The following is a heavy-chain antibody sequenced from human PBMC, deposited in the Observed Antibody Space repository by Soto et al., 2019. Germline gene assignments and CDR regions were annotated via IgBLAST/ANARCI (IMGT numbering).Heavy chain of an antibody. D-gene: IGHD6-19*01. CDR2: VSHDGRNT. V-gene: IGHV3-30*18. Sequence: VQLVESGGGVVQPGRSLRLSCAASGFTFSDYAMHWVRQAPGKGLEWLAVVSHDGRNTHYAYSVKGRFTISRDSSKNTVSLEMTSLRAEDPAVYYCAKGGRQWLVTSDFNYWGQGALVTVSS. CDR1: GFTFSDYA. CDR3: AKGGRQWLVTSDFNY. J-gene: IGHJ4*02.